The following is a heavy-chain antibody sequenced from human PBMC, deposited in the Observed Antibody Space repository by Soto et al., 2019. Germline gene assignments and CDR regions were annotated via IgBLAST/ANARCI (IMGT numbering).Heavy chain of an antibody. Sequence: EVQLVEFGGDLVPPGRSLRLSCAASGFIFDDYAMHWVRQVPRKGLEWVSGINWNGGTTRYADSVEGRFTISRDNAKNSLNLQMNSLRVEDTALYYCVKGASAALIAAAGTGHYFDSWGQGTLVTVSS. CDR3: VKGASAALIAAAGTGHYFDS. D-gene: IGHD6-6*01. CDR1: GFIFDDYA. V-gene: IGHV3-9*01. J-gene: IGHJ5*01. CDR2: INWNGGTT.